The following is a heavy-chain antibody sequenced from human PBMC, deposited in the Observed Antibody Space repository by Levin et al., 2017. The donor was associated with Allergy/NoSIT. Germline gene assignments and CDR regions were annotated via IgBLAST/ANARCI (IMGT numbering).Heavy chain of an antibody. CDR2: ISYDGSNK. J-gene: IGHJ4*02. CDR3: ARSITMIVVLDH. CDR1: GFTFSSYA. Sequence: PRASVKVSCAASGFTFSSYAMHWVRQAPGKGLEWVAVISYDGSNKYYADSVKGRFTISRDNSKNTLYLQMNSLRAEDTAVYYCARSITMIVVLDHWGQGTLVTVSS. D-gene: IGHD3-22*01. V-gene: IGHV3-30-3*01.